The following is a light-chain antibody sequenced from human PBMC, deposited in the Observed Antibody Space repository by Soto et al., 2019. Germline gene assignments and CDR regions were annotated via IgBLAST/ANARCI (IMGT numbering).Light chain of an antibody. CDR3: QQYGISQNT. V-gene: IGKV3-20*01. CDR2: GAS. CDR1: QSVSSGY. J-gene: IGKJ2*01. Sequence: ETVMTQSPGTLSLSPGERATLSCRASQSVSSGYLAWYQQKPGQAPRLLIFGASNRATGIPDRFTGSGSGTDFTLTISRREPEDFAVYYCQQYGISQNTFGQGTKLEIK.